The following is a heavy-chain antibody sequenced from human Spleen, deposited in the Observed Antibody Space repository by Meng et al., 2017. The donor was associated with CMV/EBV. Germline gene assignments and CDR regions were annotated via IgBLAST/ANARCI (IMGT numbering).Heavy chain of an antibody. CDR2: MNPNSGST. CDR1: GYTFTNYD. V-gene: IGHV1-8*01. D-gene: IGHD3-9*01. J-gene: IGHJ5*02. CDR3: ARGLSYYEILTSYYNWFDP. Sequence: ASVKVSCKASGYTFTNYDINWVRQATGQGLEWMGWMNPNSGSTGYAQRFQGRVTMTRNTSISTAYMELSSLRSEDTAVYYCARGLSYYEILTSYYNWFDPWGQGTLVTVSS.